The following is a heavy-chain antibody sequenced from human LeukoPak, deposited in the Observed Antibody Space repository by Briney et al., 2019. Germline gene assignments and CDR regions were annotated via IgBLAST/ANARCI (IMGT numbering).Heavy chain of an antibody. Sequence: KPSEALSLICTVSGGSVSGSSYSWGWIRQPPGRGLEWIGEINRSGSTNYTPSLKSRVTISLGAGTSKNQISLKLTSVTAADTGIYYCATKYSVRVAANPPYFDYWGQGTPVTVSS. V-gene: IGHV4-39*01. CDR2: INRSGST. D-gene: IGHD6-19*01. J-gene: IGHJ4*02. CDR1: GGSVSGSSYS. CDR3: ATKYSVRVAANPPYFDY.